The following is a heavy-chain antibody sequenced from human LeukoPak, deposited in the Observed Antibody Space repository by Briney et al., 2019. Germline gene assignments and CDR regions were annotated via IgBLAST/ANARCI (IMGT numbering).Heavy chain of an antibody. J-gene: IGHJ6*03. CDR1: GYTFTGYY. CDR2: INPNSGGT. Sequence: ASVKVSCKASGYTFTGYYMHWVREAAGQGLEWMGWINPNSGGTNYAQKFQGRVTMTRDTSISTAYMELSRLRSDATAVYYCARDPQDCSGGSCYAGLYYMDVWGKGTTVTVSS. CDR3: ARDPQDCSGGSCYAGLYYMDV. V-gene: IGHV1-2*02. D-gene: IGHD2-15*01.